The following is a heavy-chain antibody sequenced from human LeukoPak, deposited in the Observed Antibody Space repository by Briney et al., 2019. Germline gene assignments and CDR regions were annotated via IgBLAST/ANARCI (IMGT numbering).Heavy chain of an antibody. CDR1: GFTFSSYA. V-gene: IGHV3-23*01. J-gene: IGHJ4*02. Sequence: GRSLRLSCAGSGFTFSSYAMSWVRQAPGKGLEWVSAISGSGGSTYYADSVKGRFTISRDNSKNTLYLQMNSLRVEDTAVYYCAKTPITMIVVVMYFDYWGQGTLVTVSS. CDR3: AKTPITMIVVVMYFDY. D-gene: IGHD3-22*01. CDR2: ISGSGGST.